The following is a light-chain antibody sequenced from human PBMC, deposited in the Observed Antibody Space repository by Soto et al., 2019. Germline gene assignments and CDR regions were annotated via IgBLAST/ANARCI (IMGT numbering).Light chain of an antibody. CDR2: KAS. CDR1: QTISSW. V-gene: IGKV1-5*03. Sequence: DIQMTQSPSTLSGSVGDRVTITCRASQTISSWLAWYQQKPGKAPKLLIDKASTLKSGVPSRFSGSGSGTEFTLTISSLQPDEFAAYYCQHYNSYSEAFGQGTKVERK. J-gene: IGKJ1*01. CDR3: QHYNSYSEA.